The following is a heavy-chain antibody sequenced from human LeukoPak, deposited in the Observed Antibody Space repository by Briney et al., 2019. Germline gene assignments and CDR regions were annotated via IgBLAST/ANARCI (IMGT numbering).Heavy chain of an antibody. J-gene: IGHJ6*02. CDR1: GDSVSSNSAA. V-gene: IGHV6-1*01. CDR3: ARDILSGGDSGWSWGYYYYYGMDV. Sequence: SQTLSLTCAISGDSVSSNSAAWHWLRQSPSRGLEWLGRTYYRSKWYNDYAVSVKSRITINPDKSKNQFSLQLNSVTPEDTAVYYCARDILSGGDSGWSWGYYYYYGMDVWGQGTTVTVSS. CDR2: TYYRSKWYN. D-gene: IGHD6-19*01.